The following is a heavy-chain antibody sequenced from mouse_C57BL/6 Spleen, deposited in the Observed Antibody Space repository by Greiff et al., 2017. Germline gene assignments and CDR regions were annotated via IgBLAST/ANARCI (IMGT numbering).Heavy chain of an antibody. CDR1: GFNIKDYY. D-gene: IGHD1-1*01. CDR3: ARVYYYGSSYDYAMDY. V-gene: IGHV14-2*01. CDR2: IDPEDGET. Sequence: VHVKQSGAELVKPGASVKLSCTASGFNIKDYYMHWVKQRTEQGLEWIGRIDPEDGETKYAPKFQGKATITADTSSNTAYLQLSSLTSEDTAVYYCARVYYYGSSYDYAMDYWGQGTSVTVSS. J-gene: IGHJ4*01.